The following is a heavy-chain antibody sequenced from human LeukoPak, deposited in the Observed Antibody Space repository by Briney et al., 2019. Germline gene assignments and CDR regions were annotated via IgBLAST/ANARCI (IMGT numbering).Heavy chain of an antibody. J-gene: IGHJ5*02. CDR1: GFTFSSYS. V-gene: IGHV3-48*01. CDR2: ISSSSSTI. CDR3: ASGPAAAYGLENWFDP. Sequence: PGGPLRLSCAASGFTFSSYSMNWVRQAPGKGLEWVSYISSSSSTIYYADSVKGRFTISRDNAKNSLYLQMNSLRAEDTAVYYCASGPAAAYGLENWFDPWGQGTLVTVSS. D-gene: IGHD2-15*01.